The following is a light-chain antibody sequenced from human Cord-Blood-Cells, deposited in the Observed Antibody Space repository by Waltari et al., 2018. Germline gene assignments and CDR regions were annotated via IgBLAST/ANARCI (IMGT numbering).Light chain of an antibody. J-gene: IGKJ1*01. V-gene: IGKV3-11*01. CDR3: QQRSNWPPWT. CDR1: QSVSSS. Sequence: EIVLTQSPATLSLSPGARATPPCRASQSVSSSLAWYQQKPRQAPRLLIYDASNRATGIPARFSGSGSGTDFTRTISSLEPEDFAVYYCQQRSNWPPWTFGQGTKVEIK. CDR2: DAS.